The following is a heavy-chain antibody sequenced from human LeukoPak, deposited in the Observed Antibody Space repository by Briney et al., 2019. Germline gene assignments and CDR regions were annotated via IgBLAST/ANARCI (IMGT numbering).Heavy chain of an antibody. J-gene: IGHJ6*02. CDR3: ARVQPPPTVVTPRYYYGMDV. Sequence: GGSLRLSCAASGFTFSNYWMIWVRQAPGKGLEWVANIQQDGGQKRYADSVRGRFTVSRDNAQTSLYLHMNSLRAEDTAVYYCARVQPPPTVVTPRYYYGMDVWGQGTTVTVSS. V-gene: IGHV3-7*05. CDR2: IQQDGGQK. D-gene: IGHD4-23*01. CDR1: GFTFSNYW.